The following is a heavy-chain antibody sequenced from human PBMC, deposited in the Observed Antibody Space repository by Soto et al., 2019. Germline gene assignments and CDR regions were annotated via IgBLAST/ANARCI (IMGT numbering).Heavy chain of an antibody. V-gene: IGHV3-48*01. CDR2: ISSSSDTI. J-gene: IGHJ6*03. D-gene: IGHD2-15*01. Sequence: EVQLVESGGGLVQPGGSLRLSCAASGFIFSSYSMNWVRQAPGKGLEWVSYISSSSDTIHYADSVKGRFTISRDNAKNSLYLQMNSLRAEDTAVYYCARDPRYCSGGNCYSSYYYYYLDVWGIGTTVTVSS. CDR3: ARDPRYCSGGNCYSSYYYYYLDV. CDR1: GFIFSSYS.